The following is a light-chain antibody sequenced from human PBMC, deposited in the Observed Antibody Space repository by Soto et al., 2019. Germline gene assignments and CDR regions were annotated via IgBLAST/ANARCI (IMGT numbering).Light chain of an antibody. CDR2: DVS. Sequence: QSALTQPASVSGSPGQSVTISCTGTSSDVGGYNYVSWYQQHPGKAPKLMIYDVSNRPSGVSNRFSGSKSGNTASLTISGLQAGDEDDYYCNLYTSISNRVFGVGTQLTV. CDR3: NLYTSISNRV. CDR1: SSDVGGYNY. J-gene: IGLJ2*01. V-gene: IGLV2-14*01.